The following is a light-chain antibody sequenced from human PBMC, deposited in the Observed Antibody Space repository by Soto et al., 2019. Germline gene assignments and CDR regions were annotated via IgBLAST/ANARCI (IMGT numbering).Light chain of an antibody. Sequence: DIQMTQSPSTLSASVGDRVTITCRASQSISTWLAWYQQKPGKAPNLLIYKASSLESGVPSRFSGSGSGTEFPLTISSVQPDDFATYYCHRYNSSPYTFGRGTKLEIK. V-gene: IGKV1-5*03. CDR2: KAS. CDR3: HRYNSSPYT. J-gene: IGKJ2*01. CDR1: QSISTW.